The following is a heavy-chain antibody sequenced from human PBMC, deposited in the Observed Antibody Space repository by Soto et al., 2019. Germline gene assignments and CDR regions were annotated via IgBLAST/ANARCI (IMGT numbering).Heavy chain of an antibody. J-gene: IGHJ4*02. CDR3: AREPVDTAGSVDN. CDR1: GFTFSSYS. V-gene: IGHV3-21*01. D-gene: IGHD5-18*01. Sequence: EVQLVESGGGLVKPGGSLRLSCAASGFTFSSYSMNWVRQAPGKGLEWVSSISSSSSYIYYADSVKGRFTISRDNAKNSLYPQMTSMRAEDTAVYYCAREPVDTAGSVDNWGQGTLITVTP. CDR2: ISSSSSYI.